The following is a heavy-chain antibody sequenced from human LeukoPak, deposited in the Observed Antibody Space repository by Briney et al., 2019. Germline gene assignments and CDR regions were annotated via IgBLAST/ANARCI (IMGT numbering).Heavy chain of an antibody. CDR3: ARHFWSGTNWFDP. D-gene: IGHD3-3*01. CDR2: IHYGGHT. CDR1: GGSMSDYY. Sequence: SETLSLTCTVSGGSMSDYYWSWIRQPPGKGLEWIAFIHYGGHTDYSPSLKSRVTISLDTSKNQFSLKVRSVTAADTAVYYCARHFWSGTNWFDPWGQGTLVTVSS. V-gene: IGHV4-59*08. J-gene: IGHJ5*02.